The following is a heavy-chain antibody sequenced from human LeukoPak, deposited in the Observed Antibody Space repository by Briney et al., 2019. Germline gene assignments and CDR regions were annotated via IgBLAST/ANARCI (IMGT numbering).Heavy chain of an antibody. D-gene: IGHD2-15*01. CDR1: GFTFSSYS. Sequence: NPGGSLRLSCAASGFTFSSYSMNWVRQAPGKGLEWIARIKSKTDGGTTDYTAPVKGRFTISRDDSKNTLYLQMNSLKTEDTAVYYCTTDETPPSWGQGTLVTVSS. V-gene: IGHV3-15*01. CDR2: IKSKTDGGTT. J-gene: IGHJ4*02. CDR3: TTDETPPS.